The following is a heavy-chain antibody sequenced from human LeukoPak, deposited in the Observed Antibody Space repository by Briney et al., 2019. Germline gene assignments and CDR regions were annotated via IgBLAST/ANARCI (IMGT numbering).Heavy chain of an antibody. V-gene: IGHV1-2*04. CDR3: ARGVPAAKGVFDY. D-gene: IGHD2-2*01. CDR1: GYTFTGYY. J-gene: IGHJ4*02. Sequence: ASVKVSCKASGYTFTGYYMHWVRQAPGQGLEWMGWINPNSGGTNYAQKFQGWVTTTRDTSISTAYMELSRLRSDDTAVYYCARGVPAAKGVFDYWGQGTLVTVSS. CDR2: INPNSGGT.